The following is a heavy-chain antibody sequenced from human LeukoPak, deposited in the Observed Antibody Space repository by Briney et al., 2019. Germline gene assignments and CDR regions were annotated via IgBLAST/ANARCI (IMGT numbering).Heavy chain of an antibody. CDR1: GGSIISNRHY. V-gene: IGHV4-61*09. Sequence: SQTLSLTCTVSGGSIISNRHYWSWIRQPAGKGLEWIGHIYSSGNTKYNPSLKSRVTISVDTSKNQFSLKLSSVTAADTAVYYCARAAGWVDWLSLGPNDAFDIWGQGTMVTVSS. CDR2: IYSSGNT. CDR3: ARAAGWVDWLSLGPNDAFDI. D-gene: IGHD3-9*01. J-gene: IGHJ3*02.